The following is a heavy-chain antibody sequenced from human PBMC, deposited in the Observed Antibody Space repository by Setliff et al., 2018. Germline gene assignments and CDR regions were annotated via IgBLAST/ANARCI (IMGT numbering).Heavy chain of an antibody. CDR3: VRARAVIISAAFDL. CDR2: ISTGSTTM. Sequence: GGSLRLSCAASGFTFRHYVMHWVRQAPGKGLEWVSYISTGSTTMYYGDSVKGRSTISRDNGKNSLFLQMTSLRVEDTAVYYCVRARAVIISAAFDLWGLGTAVTVSS. J-gene: IGHJ3*01. V-gene: IGHV3-48*01. CDR1: GFTFRHYV. D-gene: IGHD6-6*01.